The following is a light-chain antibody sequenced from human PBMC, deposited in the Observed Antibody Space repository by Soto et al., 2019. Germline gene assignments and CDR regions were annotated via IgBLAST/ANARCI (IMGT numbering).Light chain of an antibody. CDR1: RGHSSYG. J-gene: IGLJ1*01. CDR3: QTWGSGIHESV. V-gene: IGLV4-69*02. CDR2: IKADGSH. Sequence: QPVLTQSPSASASLGASVKLTCTLNRGHSSYGVAWHQHQPDKGPRYLMRIKADGSHTKGDGIPDRFSGSSSGAERYLTISSLQSEDEADYYCQTWGSGIHESVFGAGTKLTVL.